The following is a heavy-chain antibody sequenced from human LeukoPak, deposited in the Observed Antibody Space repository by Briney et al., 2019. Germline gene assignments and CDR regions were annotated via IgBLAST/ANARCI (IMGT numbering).Heavy chain of an antibody. V-gene: IGHV1-69*06. CDR2: IIPIFGTA. D-gene: IGHD5-18*01. CDR3: ARDNGGTAMAYYYYYYMDV. J-gene: IGHJ6*03. Sequence: PVKVSCKASGGTFSSYAISWVRQAPGQGLEWMGGIIPIFGTANYAQKFQGRVTITADKSTSTAYMELSSLRSEDTAVYYCARDNGGTAMAYYYYYYMDVWGKGTTVTISS. CDR1: GGTFSSYA.